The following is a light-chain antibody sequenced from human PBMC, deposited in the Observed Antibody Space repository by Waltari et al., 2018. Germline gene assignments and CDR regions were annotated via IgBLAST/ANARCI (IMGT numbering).Light chain of an antibody. V-gene: IGKV1-9*01. Sequence: IQLTQSPSSLSASLGDRVTITCRASQSVDIWLAWYQQKPGKAPKVLIHAASSLETGVPSRFSGSGSGTEFTLTISSLQPEDFATYYCQQFNSYPYTFGQGTKLEIK. CDR1: QSVDIW. CDR3: QQFNSYPYT. J-gene: IGKJ2*01. CDR2: AAS.